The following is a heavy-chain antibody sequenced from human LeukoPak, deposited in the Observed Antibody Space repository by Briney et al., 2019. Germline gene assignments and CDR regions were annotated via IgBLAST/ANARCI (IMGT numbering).Heavy chain of an antibody. CDR1: GYTFTDYY. J-gene: IGHJ6*02. D-gene: IGHD2-21*02. Sequence: ASVKISCKASGYTFTDYYMHWVQQAPGKGLEWMGRVDPEDGETIYAEKFQGRVTITADTSTDTAYMELSSLRAEDTAVYYCARAYCGGDCYYSYYGMDVWGQGTTVTVSS. CDR3: ARAYCGGDCYYSYYGMDV. CDR2: VDPEDGET. V-gene: IGHV1-69-2*01.